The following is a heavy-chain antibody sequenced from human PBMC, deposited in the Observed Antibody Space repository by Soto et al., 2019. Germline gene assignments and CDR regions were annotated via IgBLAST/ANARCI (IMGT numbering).Heavy chain of an antibody. J-gene: IGHJ4*02. Sequence: QVQLVQSGAEVKKPGASVKVLCKASGYTFTSYGISWVRQAPGQGLEWMGWISAYNGNTNYAQKLQGRVTMTKDTSSRTVYSELRSLRSDVTAVYYCARVYGDCGPYINWGQGTLVTVSS. CDR1: GYTFTSYG. D-gene: IGHD4-17*01. V-gene: IGHV1-18*01. CDR2: ISAYNGNT. CDR3: ARVYGDCGPYIN.